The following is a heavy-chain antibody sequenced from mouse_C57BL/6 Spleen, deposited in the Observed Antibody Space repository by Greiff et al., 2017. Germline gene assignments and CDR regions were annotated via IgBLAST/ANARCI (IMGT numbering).Heavy chain of an antibody. V-gene: IGHV7-1*01. J-gene: IGHJ4*01. CDR2: SRNKANDYTT. CDR3: ARDAFDYDEVYAMDY. Sequence: EVMLVESGGGLVQSGRSLRLSCATSGFTFSDFYMEWVRQAPGKGLAWIAASRNKANDYTTEYSASVKGRFIVSRDTSQSILYLQMNALRAEDTAIYYCARDAFDYDEVYAMDYWGQGTSVTVSS. D-gene: IGHD2-4*01. CDR1: GFTFSDFY.